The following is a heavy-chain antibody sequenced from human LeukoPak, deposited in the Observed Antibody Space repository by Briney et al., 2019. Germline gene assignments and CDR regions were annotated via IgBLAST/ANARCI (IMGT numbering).Heavy chain of an antibody. CDR1: GFTFSSYA. J-gene: IGHJ4*02. Sequence: GGSLRLSCAASGFTFSSYAMKWVRQAPGKGLEWVSTISGSGASTYYADSVKGRFTISRDNSQNTVYLQMNSLRAEDTAVYYCAKDSVGATFFDYWGQGTLVTVSS. CDR2: ISGSGAST. CDR3: AKDSVGATFFDY. V-gene: IGHV3-23*01. D-gene: IGHD1-26*01.